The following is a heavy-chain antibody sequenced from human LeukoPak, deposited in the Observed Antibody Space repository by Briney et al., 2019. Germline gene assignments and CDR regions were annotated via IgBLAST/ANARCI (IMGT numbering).Heavy chain of an antibody. CDR2: INHSGST. J-gene: IGHJ4*02. D-gene: IGHD3-22*01. CDR1: GGSFSGYY. Sequence: ASETLSLTCAVYGGSFSGYYWSWIRQPPGKGLEWIGEINHSGSTNYNPSLKSRVTISVDTSKNQFSLKLSSVTAADTAVYYCARVRYYYDSSGYSARYYFDYWGQGTLVTVSS. V-gene: IGHV4-34*01. CDR3: ARVRYYYDSSGYSARYYFDY.